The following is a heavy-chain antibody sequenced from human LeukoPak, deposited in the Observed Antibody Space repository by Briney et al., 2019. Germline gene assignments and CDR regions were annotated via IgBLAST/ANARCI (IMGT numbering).Heavy chain of an antibody. J-gene: IGHJ6*03. D-gene: IGHD4-17*01. CDR2: IYTSGST. CDR3: ARGDGDLYYHYYYMDV. Sequence: SETLSLTCTVSGGSISSYYWSWIRQPAGKGLEWIGRIYTSGSTNYNPSLKSRVTMSVDTSKNQFSLKLSSVTAADTAVYYCARGDGDLYYHYYYMDVWGKGTTVTVSS. V-gene: IGHV4-4*07. CDR1: GGSISSYY.